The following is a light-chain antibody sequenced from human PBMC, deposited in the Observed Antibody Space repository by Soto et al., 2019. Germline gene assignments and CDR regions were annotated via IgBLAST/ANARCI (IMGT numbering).Light chain of an antibody. Sequence: LTQPRSVSGSPGQSVTISCTGTSSDVGGFNYVSWYQQHPGKAPKLMIYDVTKRPSGVPDRFSGSKSGNTASLTISGLQAEDEADYFCCSYAGSYTYVFGTGTKVTVL. V-gene: IGLV2-11*01. CDR3: CSYAGSYTYV. J-gene: IGLJ1*01. CDR2: DVT. CDR1: SSDVGGFNY.